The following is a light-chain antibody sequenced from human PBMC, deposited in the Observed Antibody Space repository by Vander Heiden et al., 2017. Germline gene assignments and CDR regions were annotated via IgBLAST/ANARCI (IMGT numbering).Light chain of an antibody. V-gene: IGLV1-44*01. CDR1: SSNIEPNS. J-gene: IGLJ3*02. Sequence: QSLLIQPPSASGTPGPRVTISCSGSSSNIEPNSVNWYQHLPGTPPKLLIYANNQRPSGVPARFSGSKSGTSASLAIRGLQSADEADYYCAVWDDSLNGWVFGGGAKLTVL. CDR3: AVWDDSLNGWV. CDR2: ANN.